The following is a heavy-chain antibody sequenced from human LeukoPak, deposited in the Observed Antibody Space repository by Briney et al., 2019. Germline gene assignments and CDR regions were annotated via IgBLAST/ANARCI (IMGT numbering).Heavy chain of an antibody. CDR3: ARERGRGRDSPWFDY. Sequence: GGSLRLSCAASGFIVSGDFMSWVRQAPGKGLEWVSVIYSDGSTYYADSVKGRFTISRDNSKSTLDLQMTGLRAEDTAVYYCARERGRGRDSPWFDYWGQGTLVTVSS. J-gene: IGHJ4*02. CDR2: IYSDGST. D-gene: IGHD1-26*01. CDR1: GFIVSGDF. V-gene: IGHV3-53*01.